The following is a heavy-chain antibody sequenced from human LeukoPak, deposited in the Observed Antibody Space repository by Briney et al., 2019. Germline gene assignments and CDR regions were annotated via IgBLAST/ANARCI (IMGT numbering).Heavy chain of an antibody. CDR3: ARHAPMTTYDY. CDR2: ISYSGST. J-gene: IGHJ4*02. V-gene: IGHV4-59*08. CDR1: GGSITIYY. Sequence: PSETLSLTCSISGGSITIYYWSWIRQPPGKGLEWIGYISYSGSTDYSPSLKSRVTMSVDTSKNQFSLKLSSVTAADTAVYYCARHAPMTTYDYWGQGTLVTVSS. D-gene: IGHD4-17*01.